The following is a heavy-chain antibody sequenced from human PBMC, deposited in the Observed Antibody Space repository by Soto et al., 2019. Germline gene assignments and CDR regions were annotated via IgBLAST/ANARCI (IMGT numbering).Heavy chain of an antibody. Sequence: GGSLRLSCAASGFIFSDYYMRWIRQAPGKGLEWISYISSRGSSIYYADSVKGRFTISRDNARSSLYLEMHSLRAEDSAVYYCARGLSHPRLGVIIFSGLDVWGQGTTVTV. CDR2: ISSRGSSI. D-gene: IGHD3-10*01. CDR1: GFIFSDYY. V-gene: IGHV3-11*01. J-gene: IGHJ6*02. CDR3: ARGLSHPRLGVIIFSGLDV.